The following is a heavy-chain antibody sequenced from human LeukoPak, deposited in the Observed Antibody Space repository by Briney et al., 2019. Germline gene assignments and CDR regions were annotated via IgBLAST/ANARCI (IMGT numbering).Heavy chain of an antibody. D-gene: IGHD2-15*01. CDR3: ARGYCSGGSCQSFDY. CDR2: INPSGGST. Sequence: ASVKVSCKASGYTFTSYYMHWVRQAPGQGLEWMGIINPSGGSTSYAQKFQGRVTMTRDTSTSTAYMELRSLRSDDTAVYYCARGYCSGGSCQSFDYWGQGTLVTVSS. V-gene: IGHV1-46*01. J-gene: IGHJ4*02. CDR1: GYTFTSYY.